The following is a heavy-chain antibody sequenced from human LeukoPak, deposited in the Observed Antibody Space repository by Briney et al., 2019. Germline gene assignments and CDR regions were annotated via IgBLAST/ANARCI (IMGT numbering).Heavy chain of an antibody. CDR1: GFTFSSYA. V-gene: IGHV3-30*04. J-gene: IGHJ4*02. CDR2: ISYDGSNK. D-gene: IGHD1-26*01. CDR3: AGSPGILGTNYFDY. Sequence: PGRSLRLSCAASGFTFSSYAMHWVRQAPGKGLEWVAVISYDGSNKNYADSVKGRFTISGDNSKNTLYLQMNSLRAEDTSVYYCAGSPGILGTNYFDYWGQGTLVTVSS.